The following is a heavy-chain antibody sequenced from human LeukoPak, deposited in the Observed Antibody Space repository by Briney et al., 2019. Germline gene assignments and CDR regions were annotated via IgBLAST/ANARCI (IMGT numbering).Heavy chain of an antibody. J-gene: IGHJ6*03. V-gene: IGHV1-2*02. CDR2: INPNSGGT. CDR1: GYSVTGYY. CDR3: ARGIVDLYYYYMDV. Sequence: ASVKVSCKGSGYSVTGYYMHWVRQPPGQGLEWMGWINPNSGGTNYAQKFQGRVTMTRHTSISTAYMEPSRLRSDDTAVYYRARGIVDLYYYYMDVWGKGTTVTVSS. D-gene: IGHD2-21*01.